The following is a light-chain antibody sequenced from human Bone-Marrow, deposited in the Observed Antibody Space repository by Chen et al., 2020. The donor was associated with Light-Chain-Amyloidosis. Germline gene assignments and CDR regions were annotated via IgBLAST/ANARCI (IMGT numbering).Light chain of an antibody. J-gene: IGLJ3*02. CDR3: QVWDRSRDRPV. V-gene: IGLV3-21*02. Sequence: SYVLTQPSSVSVAPGQTATIARGGNNIGSTSVHWYQQTPGQAPLLVLDDDSDRPSGIPERLSGSHSGNTATLTISRVEAGDEADYYCQVWDRSRDRPVFGGGTKLTVL. CDR1: NIGSTS. CDR2: DDS.